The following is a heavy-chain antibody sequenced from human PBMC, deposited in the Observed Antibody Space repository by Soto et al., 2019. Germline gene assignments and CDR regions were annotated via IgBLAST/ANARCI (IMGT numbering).Heavy chain of an antibody. J-gene: IGHJ4*02. CDR3: ARHNHGFDY. V-gene: IGHV5-51*01. Sequence: GESLKISCKDSGYSFTTNWIAWVRQMPGKGLEWMGVIYCGDSDTRCSPSFQGQVTLSVDKSINTAYLQWSSLKASDTAMYYCARHNHGFDYWGQGTLVTVSS. CDR2: IYCGDSDT. CDR1: GYSFTTNW.